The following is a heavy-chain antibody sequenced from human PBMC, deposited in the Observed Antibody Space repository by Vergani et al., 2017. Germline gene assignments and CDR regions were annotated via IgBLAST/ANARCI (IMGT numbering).Heavy chain of an antibody. CDR2: ISSSGSTI. CDR1: GFTFSDYY. J-gene: IGHJ6*03. V-gene: IGHV3-11*04. D-gene: IGHD3-3*02. CDR3: ARAFKRATYYYDYMDV. Sequence: QVQLVQSGGGLVKPGGSLRLSCAASGFTFSDYYMSWICQAPGKGLEWGSYISSSGSTIYYADSVKGRCTISRDNAKKSLYLQRSSLKAEDTAVYYCARAFKRATYYYDYMDVWSKGSTVT.